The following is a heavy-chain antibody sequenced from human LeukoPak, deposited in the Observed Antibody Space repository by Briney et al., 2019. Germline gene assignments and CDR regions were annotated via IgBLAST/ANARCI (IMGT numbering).Heavy chain of an antibody. J-gene: IGHJ3*02. D-gene: IGHD3-3*01. CDR3: ARAGQRITIFGVVMPDAFDI. CDR1: GFTFSSYW. CDR2: IKQDGSEK. V-gene: IGHV3-7*01. Sequence: PGGSLRLSCAASGFTFSSYWMSWVRQAPGKGLEWVANIKQDGSEKYYVDSVKGRFTISRDNAKNSLYLQMNSLRAEDTAVYYCARAGQRITIFGVVMPDAFDIWGQGTMVTVSS.